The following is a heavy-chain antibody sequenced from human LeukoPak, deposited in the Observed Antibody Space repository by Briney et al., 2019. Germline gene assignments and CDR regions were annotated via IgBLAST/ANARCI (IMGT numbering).Heavy chain of an antibody. Sequence: SETLSLTCTVSGGSISSGSYYWSWIRQPAGKGLEWIGRIYTSGSTNYNPSLKSRVTISVDTSKNQFSLKLSSVAAADTAVYYCARGGLQRGGGDFDYWGQGALVTVSS. CDR3: ARGGLQRGGGDFDY. V-gene: IGHV4-61*02. J-gene: IGHJ4*02. CDR2: IYTSGST. CDR1: GGSISSGSYY. D-gene: IGHD3-16*01.